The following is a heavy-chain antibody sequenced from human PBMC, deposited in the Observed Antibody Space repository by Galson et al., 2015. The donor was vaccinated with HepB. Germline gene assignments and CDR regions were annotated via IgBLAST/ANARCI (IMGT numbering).Heavy chain of an antibody. D-gene: IGHD3-10*01. Sequence: SVKVSCKASGYTFTNYHIHWVRQAPGQGLEYMGVINPSYGGTSYPQKFKGRVSLTRDKSTTTVYMDLSGLSTEDTAIYYCAGARNPGSATYCFDIWGQATMVTVSS. V-gene: IGHV1-46*01. CDR2: INPSYGGT. CDR3: AGARNPGSATYCFDI. CDR1: GYTFTNYH. J-gene: IGHJ3*02.